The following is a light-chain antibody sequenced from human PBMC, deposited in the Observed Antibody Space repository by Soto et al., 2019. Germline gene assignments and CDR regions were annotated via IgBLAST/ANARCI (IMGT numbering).Light chain of an antibody. Sequence: IQLTQSPSSLSASVGDRVTITCRASQGISSNLAWYQQKPGQAPKLLIYTASTLPSGVPSRFSGSRSGTDFTLTISCLQPEDFATCYCQQLNSYPSTFGQGTRLEI. J-gene: IGKJ5*01. CDR2: TAS. V-gene: IGKV1-9*01. CDR3: QQLNSYPST. CDR1: QGISSN.